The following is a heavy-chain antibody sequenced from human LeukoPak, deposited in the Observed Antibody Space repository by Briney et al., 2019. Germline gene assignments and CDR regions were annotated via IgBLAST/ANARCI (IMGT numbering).Heavy chain of an antibody. CDR3: AREGSGPVDV. Sequence: GGSLRLSCAASGFTFSSFGMHWVRQAPGKGLEWVSFIRYDGTNKYYADSVKGRFTISRDNAKNSLYLQMNSLRADDTAVYYCAREGSGPVDVWGKGTTVTVSS. CDR2: IRYDGTNK. J-gene: IGHJ6*04. V-gene: IGHV3-30*02. CDR1: GFTFSSFG.